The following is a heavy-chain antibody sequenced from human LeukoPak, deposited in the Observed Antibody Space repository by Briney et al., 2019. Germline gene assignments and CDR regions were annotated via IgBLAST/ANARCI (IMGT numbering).Heavy chain of an antibody. CDR1: GFTFSSYA. Sequence: PGGSLRLSCAASGFTFSSYAMHWVRQAPGKGLEWVAVISYDGSNKYYADSVKGRFTISRDNSKNTLYLQMNSLRAEDTAVYYCARHELGIKAFDIWGQGTMVTVSS. D-gene: IGHD7-27*01. CDR2: ISYDGSNK. V-gene: IGHV3-30-3*01. CDR3: ARHELGIKAFDI. J-gene: IGHJ3*02.